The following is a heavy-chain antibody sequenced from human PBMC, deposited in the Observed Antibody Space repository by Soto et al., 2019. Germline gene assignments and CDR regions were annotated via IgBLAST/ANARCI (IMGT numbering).Heavy chain of an antibody. CDR1: GYTFTSYA. J-gene: IGHJ6*02. CDR2: INAGNGNT. CDR3: ARDVVVVAATYYYYYGMDV. Sequence: QVQLVQSGAEVKKPGASVKVSCKASGYTFTSYAMHWVRQAPGQRLEWMGWINAGNGNTKYSQKFQGRVTITRDTSASTAYMELSSLRSEDTAVYYCARDVVVVAATYYYYYGMDVWGQGTTVTVSS. D-gene: IGHD2-15*01. V-gene: IGHV1-3*01.